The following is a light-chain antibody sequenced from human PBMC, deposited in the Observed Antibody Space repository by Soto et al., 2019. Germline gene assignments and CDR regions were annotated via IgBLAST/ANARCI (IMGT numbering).Light chain of an antibody. CDR3: QQAYGATPT. CDR2: AAS. CDR1: QSIRSY. J-gene: IGKJ1*01. Sequence: DIQLTQSPSSLSASVGDRVTITCRATQSIRSYLNWYQQKPGKAPKLLIYAASSLPTGVPSRFSGSGSGTDFTLTISSLQPEDFATYYCQQAYGATPTFCQGTQVDIK. V-gene: IGKV1-39*01.